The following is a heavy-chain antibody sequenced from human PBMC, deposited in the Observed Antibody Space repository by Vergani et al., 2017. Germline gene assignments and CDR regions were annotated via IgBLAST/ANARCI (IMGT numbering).Heavy chain of an antibody. CDR2: ISWNSGSI. D-gene: IGHD3-22*01. V-gene: IGHV3-9*01. Sequence: EVQLVESGGGLVQPGRSLRLSCAASGFTFDDYAMHWVRQAPGKGLEWVSGISWNSGSIGYADSVKGRFTISRDNAKNSLYLQMNSLRAEDTAVYYCARGGEYYYDSSGYGFDYWGQGTLVTVSS. CDR1: GFTFDDYA. J-gene: IGHJ4*02. CDR3: ARGGEYYYDSSGYGFDY.